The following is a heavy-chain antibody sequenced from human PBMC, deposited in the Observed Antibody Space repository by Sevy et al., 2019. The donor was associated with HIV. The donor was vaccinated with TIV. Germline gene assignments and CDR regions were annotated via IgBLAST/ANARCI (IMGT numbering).Heavy chain of an antibody. V-gene: IGHV3-23*01. Sequence: GESLKISCAASGFTFSSYAMNWFRQAPGKGLEWVSGISGRGGSTYYADSVKGRFTISRDDSKNSLYLQLNTLRAEDTAIYYCARKYDSSGYFDYWGQGTLVTVSS. D-gene: IGHD3-22*01. CDR2: ISGRGGST. CDR1: GFTFSSYA. CDR3: ARKYDSSGYFDY. J-gene: IGHJ4*02.